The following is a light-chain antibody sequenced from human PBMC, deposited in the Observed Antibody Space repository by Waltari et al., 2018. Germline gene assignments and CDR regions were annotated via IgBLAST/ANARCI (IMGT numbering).Light chain of an antibody. CDR2: WVF. V-gene: IGKV4-1*01. J-gene: IGKJ4*01. Sequence: DIVMTQSPDSLAVSLGERATINCKSSQSVLYSSNNKNYLAWYQQKPGQPPKLLIYWVFTRESEVANRFSGSGSGTHFTLTISSGPGEDLAVYYCQQYSSTPVPVGGGTKVEIK. CDR3: QQYSSTPVP. CDR1: QSVLYSSNNKNY.